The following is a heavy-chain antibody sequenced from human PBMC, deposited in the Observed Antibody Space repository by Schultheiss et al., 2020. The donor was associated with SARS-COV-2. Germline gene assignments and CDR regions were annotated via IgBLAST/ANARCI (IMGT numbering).Heavy chain of an antibody. CDR3: ARRYDFWSGYVY. CDR1: GFTFSSYS. D-gene: IGHD3-3*01. J-gene: IGHJ4*02. Sequence: GGSLRLSCAASGFTFSSYSMNWVRQAPGKGLEWVSAIGTAGDTYYPGSVKGRFTISRDNAKNSLYLQMNSLRDEDTAVYYCARRYDFWSGYVYWGQGTLVTVSS. CDR2: IGTAGDT. V-gene: IGHV3-13*01.